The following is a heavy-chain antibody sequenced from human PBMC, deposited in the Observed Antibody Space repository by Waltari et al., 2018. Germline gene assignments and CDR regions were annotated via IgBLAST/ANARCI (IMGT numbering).Heavy chain of an antibody. V-gene: IGHV3-30*18. CDR2: IWFDGSSK. CDR3: AKDTGRYYYYMDV. Sequence: QVQLVESGGGVVEPGRSLRLSCAVSGVTFCSEGRHWVRQEQGKGLEWVSAIWFDGSSKYYADSVKGRFTISRDNSKNTLFLQMNSLRAEDTAMYYCAKDTGRYYYYMDVWGKGTTVTVSS. J-gene: IGHJ6*03. CDR1: GVTFCSEG. D-gene: IGHD4-17*01.